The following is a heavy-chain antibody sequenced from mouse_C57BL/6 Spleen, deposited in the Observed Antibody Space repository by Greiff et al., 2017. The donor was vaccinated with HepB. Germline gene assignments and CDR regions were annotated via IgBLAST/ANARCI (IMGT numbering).Heavy chain of an antibody. CDR3: ARRYYGSSYGWYFDV. D-gene: IGHD1-1*01. CDR1: GYTFPSYW. Sequence: QVQLQQPGPELVKPGASVKLSCKASGYTFPSYWMHWVKQRPEQGLEWIGNINPSNGGTNYNEKFKSKSTLTVDKSSSTAYMQLSSLTSEDSAVYYCARRYYGSSYGWYFDVWGTGTTVTVSS. CDR2: INPSNGGT. V-gene: IGHV1-53*01. J-gene: IGHJ1*03.